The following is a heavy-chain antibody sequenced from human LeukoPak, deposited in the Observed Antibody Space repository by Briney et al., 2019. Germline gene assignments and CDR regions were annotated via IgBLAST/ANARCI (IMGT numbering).Heavy chain of an antibody. D-gene: IGHD6-13*01. CDR2: ISYDGSNK. CDR1: GFTFSSYG. CDR3: AKVYSSSWYGDY. J-gene: IGHJ4*02. Sequence: GGSLRLSCAASGFTFSSYGMHWVRQAPGKGLEWVAVISYDGSNKYYADSVKGRFTISRDNSKNTLYLQMNSLRAEDTAVYYCAKVYSSSWYGDYWGQGTLVTVSS. V-gene: IGHV3-30*18.